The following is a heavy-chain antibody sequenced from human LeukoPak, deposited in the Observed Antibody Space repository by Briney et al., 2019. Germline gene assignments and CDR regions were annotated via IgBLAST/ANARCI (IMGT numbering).Heavy chain of an antibody. J-gene: IGHJ3*02. CDR3: ARGRGYSRGAFDI. V-gene: IGHV1-2*02. CDR1: RYTFTGYY. D-gene: IGHD5-18*01. CDR2: INPNSGGT. Sequence: GASVKVSCKASRYTFTGYYMHWVRQAPGQGLEWMGWINPNSGGTNYAQKFQGRVTMTRDTSISTAYMELSRMRSDDTAVYYCARGRGYSRGAFDIWGQGTMVTVSS.